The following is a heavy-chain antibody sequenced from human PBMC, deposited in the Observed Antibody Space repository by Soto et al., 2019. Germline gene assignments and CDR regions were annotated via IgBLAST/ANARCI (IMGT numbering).Heavy chain of an antibody. Sequence: SETLSLTCTVSGGSVSSGSYYWSWIRQPPGKGLEWIGYIYYSGSTNYNPSLKSRVTISVDTSKNQFSLKLSSVTAADTAVYYCARSRCGGSCYLYFDYWGQGTLVTVSS. D-gene: IGHD2-15*01. J-gene: IGHJ4*02. CDR3: ARSRCGGSCYLYFDY. CDR1: GGSVSSGSYY. V-gene: IGHV4-61*01. CDR2: IYYSGST.